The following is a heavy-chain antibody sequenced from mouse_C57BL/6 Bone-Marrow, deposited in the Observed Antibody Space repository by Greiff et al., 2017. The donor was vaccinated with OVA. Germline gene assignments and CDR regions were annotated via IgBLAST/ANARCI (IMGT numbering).Heavy chain of an antibody. Sequence: EVKLMESGAELVRPGSSVKMSCKTSGYTFTSYGINWVKQRPGQGLEWIGYIYIGNGYTEYNEKFKGKATLTSDTSSSTAYMQLSSLTSEDSAIYFCAIYYYGSSSYFDYWGQGTTLTVSS. CDR3: AIYYYGSSSYFDY. D-gene: IGHD1-1*01. V-gene: IGHV1-58*01. CDR1: GYTFTSYG. CDR2: IYIGNGYT. J-gene: IGHJ2*01.